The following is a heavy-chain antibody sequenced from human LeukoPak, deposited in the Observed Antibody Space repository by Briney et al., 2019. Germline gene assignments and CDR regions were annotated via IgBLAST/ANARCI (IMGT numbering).Heavy chain of an antibody. J-gene: IGHJ4*02. V-gene: IGHV3-23*01. Sequence: PGGSLRLSCAASGFTFSSYAMSWVRQAPGKGLEWVSAISGSGGSTYYADSVKGRFTISRDNSKNTPYLQMNSLRAEDTTVYYCAKSTPRIVVGTVLDYWGQGTLVTVSS. CDR2: ISGSGGST. CDR1: GFTFSSYA. D-gene: IGHD3-22*01. CDR3: AKSTPRIVVGTVLDY.